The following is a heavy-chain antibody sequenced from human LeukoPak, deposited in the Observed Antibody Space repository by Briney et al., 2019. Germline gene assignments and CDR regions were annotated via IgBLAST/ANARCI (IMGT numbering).Heavy chain of an antibody. J-gene: IGHJ4*02. D-gene: IGHD4-17*01. V-gene: IGHV1-69*05. Sequence: ASVKVSCKASGGTFSNYAISWVRQAPGQGLDWMGGIIPIFGTANYAQKFQGRVTITTDESTSTAYMELSSLRSEDTAVYYCARDRPATVTTGDHYFEYWGQGTLVTVSS. CDR2: IIPIFGTA. CDR3: ARDRPATVTTGDHYFEY. CDR1: GGTFSNYA.